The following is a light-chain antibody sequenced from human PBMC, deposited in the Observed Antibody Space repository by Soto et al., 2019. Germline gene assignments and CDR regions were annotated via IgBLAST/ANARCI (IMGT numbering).Light chain of an antibody. V-gene: IGLV3-21*04. CDR2: RDS. CDR3: QVWDSTNAFV. Sequence: SYELTQPPSVSVAPGKTARITCGGNNIGSKTVHWYQQKPGQAPVLVIYRDSDRPSGIPERFSGSNSENTATLTISRVEAGDEADYYCQVWDSTNAFVFGTATKLTVL. CDR1: NIGSKT. J-gene: IGLJ1*01.